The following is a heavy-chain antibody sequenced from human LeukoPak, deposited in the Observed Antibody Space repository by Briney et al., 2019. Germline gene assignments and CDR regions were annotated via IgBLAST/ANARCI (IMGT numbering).Heavy chain of an antibody. CDR2: ISSSSSYI. D-gene: IGHD6-13*01. Sequence: GGSLRLSCAASGFTFSSYSMNGVRQAPGKGLEWVSSISSSSSYIYYADSVKGRFTISRDNAKNSLYLQMNSLRAEDTAVYYCAREQQLVKLDYWGQGTLVTVSS. J-gene: IGHJ4*02. CDR3: AREQQLVKLDY. CDR1: GFTFSSYS. V-gene: IGHV3-21*01.